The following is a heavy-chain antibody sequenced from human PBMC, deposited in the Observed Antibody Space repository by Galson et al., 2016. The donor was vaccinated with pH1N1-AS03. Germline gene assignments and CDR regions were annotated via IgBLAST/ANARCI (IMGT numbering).Heavy chain of an antibody. CDR3: AKEVGSSGWFDACDL. CDR1: GFSFSTYW. D-gene: IGHD6-19*01. V-gene: IGHV3-74*01. J-gene: IGHJ3*01. CDR2: INGDATTT. Sequence: SLRLSCAASGFSFSTYWMYWVRQAPGKGLVWLARINGDATTTNYADSVRGRFTISRDNAKNTLHLQMNSLRVEGTANYFCAKEVGSSGWFDACDLWGQGTVVTVSS.